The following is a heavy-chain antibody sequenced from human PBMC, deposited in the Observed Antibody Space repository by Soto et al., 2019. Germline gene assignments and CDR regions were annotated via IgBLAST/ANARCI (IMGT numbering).Heavy chain of an antibody. CDR3: AGTVPAARFYYYGMDV. J-gene: IGHJ6*02. CDR2: IYYSGST. V-gene: IGHV4-39*01. Sequence: SETLSLTCTVSGGSISSSSYYWGWIRQPPGKGLEWIGSIYYSGSTYYNPSLKSRVTISVDTSKNQFSLKLSSVTAADTAVYYCAGTVPAARFYYYGMDVWGQGTTVTVSS. D-gene: IGHD2-2*01. CDR1: GGSISSSSYY.